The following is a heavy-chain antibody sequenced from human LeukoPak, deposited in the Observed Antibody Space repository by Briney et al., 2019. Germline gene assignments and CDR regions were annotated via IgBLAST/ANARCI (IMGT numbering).Heavy chain of an antibody. CDR2: INTNTGNP. V-gene: IGHV7-4-1*02. J-gene: IGHJ6*03. CDR3: SXXXXXXXXXXYHRRNYYYYYMDV. CDR1: GYTFTSYA. D-gene: IGHD3-16*02. Sequence: GASVKVSCKASGYTFTSYAMNWVRQAPGQGLEWMGWINTNTGNPTYAQGFTGRFVFSLDTSVSTAYLQTSSLKAEYTAVYYCSXXXXXXXXXXYHRRNYYYYYMDVWGKGTTVTVSS.